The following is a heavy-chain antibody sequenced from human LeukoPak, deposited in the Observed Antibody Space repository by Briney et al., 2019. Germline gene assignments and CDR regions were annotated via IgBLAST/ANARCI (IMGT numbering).Heavy chain of an antibody. CDR3: ARLSDSSGYYFDY. CDR1: GYSFTSYW. CDR2: IYPGDPDT. V-gene: IGHV5-51*01. J-gene: IGHJ4*02. Sequence: GESLKISCKGSGYSFTSYWFGWVRQMPGKGLEWMGIIYPGDPDTSYSPSFQGQVTISADKSISAAYLQWSSLKASDTAMYYCARLSDSSGYYFDYWGQGTLVTVSS. D-gene: IGHD3-22*01.